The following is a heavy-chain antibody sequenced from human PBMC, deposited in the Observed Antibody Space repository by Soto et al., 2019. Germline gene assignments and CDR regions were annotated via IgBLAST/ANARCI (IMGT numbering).Heavy chain of an antibody. CDR1: GGSISSSGHY. CDR3: ARTYSCSWSSWALFDL. Sequence: QLQLQESGPGLVKPSETLSLTCSVSGGSISSSGHYWGWIRQPPGKGLEWIGSIYYSGSTYHNPSLKSRVTISVDTSKIQFSLKLKSVTAADTAVYYGARTYSCSWSSWALFDLWGQGTLVTVSS. D-gene: IGHD6-13*01. CDR2: IYYSGST. V-gene: IGHV4-39*01. J-gene: IGHJ4*02.